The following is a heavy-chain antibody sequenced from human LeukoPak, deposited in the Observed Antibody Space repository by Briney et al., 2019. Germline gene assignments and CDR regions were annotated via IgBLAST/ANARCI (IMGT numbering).Heavy chain of an antibody. V-gene: IGHV3-20*04. D-gene: IGHD3-22*01. CDR3: ARGGYYYDSSGYYYGGVRYFDY. CDR2: INWNGGST. Sequence: GGSLRLSCAASGFTFDDYGMSWVRQAPGKGLEWVSGINWNGGSTGYADSVKGRFTISRDNAKNSLYLQMNNLRAEDTAFYYCARGGYYYDSSGYYYGGVRYFDYWGQGTLVTVSS. J-gene: IGHJ4*02. CDR1: GFTFDDYG.